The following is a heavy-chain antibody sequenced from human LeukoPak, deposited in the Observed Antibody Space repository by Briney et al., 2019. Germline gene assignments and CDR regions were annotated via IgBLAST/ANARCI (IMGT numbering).Heavy chain of an antibody. CDR1: GGSISSNSHY. CDR2: IYYTGVT. J-gene: IGHJ4*02. V-gene: IGHV4-39*01. D-gene: IGHD6-13*01. Sequence: SETLSLTCTVSGGSISSNSHYWAWIRQAPGKGLEWIGSIYYTGVTFYSPSLKSRVTISVDTSKNQFSLKVISVTAADTAVYYCAREEASAGDYWGQGTLVTVSS. CDR3: AREEASAGDY.